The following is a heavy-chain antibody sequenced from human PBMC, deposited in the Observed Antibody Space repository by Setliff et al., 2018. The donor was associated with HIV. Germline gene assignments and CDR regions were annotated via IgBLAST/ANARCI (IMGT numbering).Heavy chain of an antibody. CDR3: ARDRGYDVDTFDS. V-gene: IGHV1-18*01. CDR2: VGAYNGHT. Sequence: VASVKVSCKASGFSFNTFGISWVRQAPGQGLEWMGWVGAYNGHTNYAQKFQGKFIMTTDTSTSTAYMELWSLRSDDTALYYCARDRGYDVDTFDSWGQGTLVTVS. CDR1: GFSFNTFG. D-gene: IGHD5-12*01. J-gene: IGHJ4*02.